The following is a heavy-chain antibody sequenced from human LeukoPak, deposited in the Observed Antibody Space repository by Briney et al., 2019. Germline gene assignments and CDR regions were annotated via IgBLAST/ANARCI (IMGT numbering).Heavy chain of an antibody. CDR3: ATVLPMTTVVEYYFDY. D-gene: IGHD4-17*01. V-gene: IGHV1-24*01. J-gene: IGHJ4*02. Sequence: ASVKVSCTVSGYTLTELSMHWVRQAPGKGLEWMGGFDPEVGETIYAQKFQGRVTMTEDTSTDTAYMELSSLRSEDTAVYYCATVLPMTTVVEYYFDYWGQGALVTVSS. CDR2: FDPEVGET. CDR1: GYTLTELS.